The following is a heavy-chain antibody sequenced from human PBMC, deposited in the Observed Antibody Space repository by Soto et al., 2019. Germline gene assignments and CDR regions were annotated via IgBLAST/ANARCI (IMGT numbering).Heavy chain of an antibody. CDR2: IKPDGSEQ. V-gene: IGHV3-7*01. Sequence: GESLKISCAASEFTFDKYYMTWVRQAPGKGPGWVANIKPDGSEQYYVDSVKGRFTISRDNANNSLYLQMNSLRAEDTAVYFCARGNRNYYYGFEVWGQGTKVTVSS. D-gene: IGHD4-4*01. CDR1: EFTFDKYY. J-gene: IGHJ6*02. CDR3: ARGNRNYYYGFEV.